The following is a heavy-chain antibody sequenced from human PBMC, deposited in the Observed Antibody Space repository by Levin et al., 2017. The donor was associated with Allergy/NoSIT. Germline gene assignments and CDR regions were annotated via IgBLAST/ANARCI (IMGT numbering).Heavy chain of an antibody. D-gene: IGHD3-3*01. CDR1: GFTFSSYS. Sequence: LSLTCAASGFTFSSYSMNWVRQAPGKGLEWVSSISSSSSYIYYADSVKGRFTISRDNAKNSLYLQMNSLRAEDTAVYYCARDLYDFWSGYYTGLLGYWGQGTLVTVSS. CDR2: ISSSSSYI. CDR3: ARDLYDFWSGYYTGLLGY. J-gene: IGHJ4*02. V-gene: IGHV3-21*01.